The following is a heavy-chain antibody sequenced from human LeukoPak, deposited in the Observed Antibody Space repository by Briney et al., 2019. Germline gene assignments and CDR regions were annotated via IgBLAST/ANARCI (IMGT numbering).Heavy chain of an antibody. D-gene: IGHD4-23*01. CDR1: GRFITIYY. CDR2: ISYRGST. CDR3: ARGGYSGNAVLFDY. V-gene: IGHV4-59*01. Sequence: PSETQSLMCTLCGRFITIYYWSCPRQPPGRRLEGIGHISYRGSTIYNASLKRRMNLLVDTSKNQFSLKLNSVTAADTAVYYCARGGYSGNAVLFDYWGQGTLVTVSS. J-gene: IGHJ4*02.